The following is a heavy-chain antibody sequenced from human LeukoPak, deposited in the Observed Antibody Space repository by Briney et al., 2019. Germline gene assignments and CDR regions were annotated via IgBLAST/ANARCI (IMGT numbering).Heavy chain of an antibody. CDR3: ARERYSGSYTDY. CDR1: GFTFSTYW. Sequence: PGGSLRLSCAASGFTFSTYWMTWVRQAPGKGLEWVANIKQDESEKNYVDSVKGRFTISRDNAKNSLYLQMNSLRAEDTAVYYCARERYSGSYTDYWGQGTLVTVSS. J-gene: IGHJ4*02. CDR2: IKQDESEK. D-gene: IGHD1-26*01. V-gene: IGHV3-7*01.